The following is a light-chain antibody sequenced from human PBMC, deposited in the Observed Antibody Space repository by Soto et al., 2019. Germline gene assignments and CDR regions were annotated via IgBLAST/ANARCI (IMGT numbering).Light chain of an antibody. CDR1: QSISSY. CDR3: QQSYSTPPAT. CDR2: AAS. J-gene: IGKJ4*01. Sequence: DIQMTQSPSSLSASVGDRVTITCRASQSISSYLNWYQQKPGKAPKLLIYAASSLQSGVPSRFSGSGSGTDFTRTISSLQPEDFATYYCQQSYSTPPATFGGGTKVEIK. V-gene: IGKV1-39*01.